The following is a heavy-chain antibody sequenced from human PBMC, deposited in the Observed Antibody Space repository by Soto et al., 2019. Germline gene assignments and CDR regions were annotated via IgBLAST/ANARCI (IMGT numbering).Heavy chain of an antibody. CDR3: ARDWCSSTSCYGLYYYYYYMDV. J-gene: IGHJ6*03. V-gene: IGHV1-69*04. CDR2: IIPILGIA. CDR1: GGTFSSYT. D-gene: IGHD2-2*01. Sequence: GASVKVSCKASGGTFSSYTISWVRQAPGQGLEWMGRIIPILGIANYAQKIQGRVKITADKSTSTAYMELSSLRSEDTAVYYCARDWCSSTSCYGLYYYYYYMDVWGKGTTVTVSS.